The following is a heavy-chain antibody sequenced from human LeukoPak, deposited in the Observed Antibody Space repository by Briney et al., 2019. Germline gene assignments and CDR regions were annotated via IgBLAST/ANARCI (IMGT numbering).Heavy chain of an antibody. J-gene: IGHJ1*01. CDR1: GFTFSRYY. V-gene: IGHV3-7*01. CDR2: TASDGGDR. Sequence: GGSLRLSCVVSGFTFSRYYMGWVRQSPGRGLEWVAMTASDGGDRNYVDSVKGRFTIYRDNSKNTLYLQMNSLAAEDTAVYYCAFLIREPQHWGQGTLVTVSS. D-gene: IGHD1-26*01. CDR3: AFLIREPQH.